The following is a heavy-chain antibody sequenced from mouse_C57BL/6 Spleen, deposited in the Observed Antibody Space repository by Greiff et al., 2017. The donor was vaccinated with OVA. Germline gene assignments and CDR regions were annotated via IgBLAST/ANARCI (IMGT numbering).Heavy chain of an antibody. J-gene: IGHJ2*01. CDR3: ASYDYDGFDY. CDR2: INPSTGGT. Sequence: VHVKQSGPELVKPGASVKISCKASGYSFTGYYMNWVKQSPEKSLEWIGEINPSTGGTTYNQKFKAKATLTVDKSSSTAYMQLKSLTSEDSAVYYCASYDYDGFDYWGQGTTLTVSS. CDR1: GYSFTGYY. D-gene: IGHD2-4*01. V-gene: IGHV1-42*01.